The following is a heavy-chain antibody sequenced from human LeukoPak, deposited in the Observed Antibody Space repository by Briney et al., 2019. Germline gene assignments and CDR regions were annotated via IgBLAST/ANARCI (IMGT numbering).Heavy chain of an antibody. CDR2: IYYSGST. J-gene: IGHJ4*02. V-gene: IGHV4-61*01. Sequence: SETLSLTCNVSGASVSSGSYYWSWIRQPPGKGLEWIGYIYYSGSTNYNPSLKSRVTISVDTSKNQFSLKLSSVTAADTAVYYCARGPQVEYSNSRPYFDYWGQGTLVTVSS. CDR3: ARGPQVEYSNSRPYFDY. CDR1: GASVSSGSYY. D-gene: IGHD6-6*01.